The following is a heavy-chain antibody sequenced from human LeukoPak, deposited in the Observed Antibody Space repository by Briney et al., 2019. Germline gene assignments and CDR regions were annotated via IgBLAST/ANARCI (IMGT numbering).Heavy chain of an antibody. V-gene: IGHV4-39*01. J-gene: IGHJ4*02. CDR3: TRLPLDYSRDH. CDR2: MSYVGIT. CDR1: GDSIISTTYW. Sequence: SETLSLTYTVSGDSIISTTYWWSWIRQSPGKGLEWIGSMSYVGITSYNPSLKSRATISVDTSKNQFSLMLNSVTAADTAVYCCTRLPLDYSRDHWGQGIPVSVSS. D-gene: IGHD4-11*01.